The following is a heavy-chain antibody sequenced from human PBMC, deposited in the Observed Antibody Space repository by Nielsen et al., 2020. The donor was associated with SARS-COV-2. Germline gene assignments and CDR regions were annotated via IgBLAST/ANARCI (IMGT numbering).Heavy chain of an antibody. CDR1: GFTFSSYA. CDR2: ISYDASNK. D-gene: IGHD4-17*01. J-gene: IGHJ6*02. CDR3: ARDRGFGYGVSSDYYGMDV. Sequence: GGSLRLSCAASGFTFSSYAFYWVRQAPGKGLEWVAVISYDASNKYYADSVKGRFAISRDNSKNTLYLQMNSLRAADTAVYYCARDRGFGYGVSSDYYGMDVWGQGTTVTVSS. V-gene: IGHV3-30*09.